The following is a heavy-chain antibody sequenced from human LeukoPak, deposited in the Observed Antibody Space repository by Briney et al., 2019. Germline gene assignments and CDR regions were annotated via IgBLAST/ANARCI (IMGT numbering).Heavy chain of an antibody. CDR3: ARSRRVVTVFEPASGNYFGMDV. V-gene: IGHV6-1*01. D-gene: IGHD2-21*02. CDR1: GDSVSSNSAA. Sequence: SQTLSLTCAISGDSVSSNSAAWNWIRQSPSRGLEWLGRTYYRSKWYNDYAVSVKSRITINPDTSKNQFSLKLNSVTAADTAVYYCARSRRVVTVFEPASGNYFGMDVWGQGTTVTVSS. CDR2: TYYRSKWYN. J-gene: IGHJ6*02.